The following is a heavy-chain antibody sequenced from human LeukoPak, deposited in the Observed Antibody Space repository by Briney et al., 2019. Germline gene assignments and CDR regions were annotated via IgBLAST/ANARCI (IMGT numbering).Heavy chain of an antibody. CDR2: IYSGGST. J-gene: IGHJ4*02. CDR1: GFTVSNNY. CDR3: ARGYSYGPISYFDY. V-gene: IGHV3-66*01. Sequence: GGSLRLSCAASGFTVSNNYVSWVRQAPGKGLEWVSIIYSGGSTYYADSVKGRFTISRDISKNTLYLQMNSLRAEDTAVYYCARGYSYGPISYFDYWGQGTLDTVSS. D-gene: IGHD5-18*01.